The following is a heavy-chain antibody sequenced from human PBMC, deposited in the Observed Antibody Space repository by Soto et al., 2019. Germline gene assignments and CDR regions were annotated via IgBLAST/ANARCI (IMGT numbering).Heavy chain of an antibody. CDR1: SGPDSSHN. CDR2: VYYTGDT. V-gene: IGHV4-59*08. J-gene: IGHJ6*02. CDR3: VRQGIDYLHGLVDV. Sequence: QVELQQSGPGLVKPSGTLSLTCTVSSGPDSSHNWGWIRQPPGRGLEWIGYVYYTGDTSCNPSLKSRATISAATSTKIISLTLSSVTAADTAVYYCVRQGIDYLHGLVDVWGQGTTVSVSS. D-gene: IGHD1-26*01.